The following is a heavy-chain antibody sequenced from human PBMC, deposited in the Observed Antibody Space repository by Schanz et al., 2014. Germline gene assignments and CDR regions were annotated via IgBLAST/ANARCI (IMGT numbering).Heavy chain of an antibody. V-gene: IGHV3-21*01. CDR3: ARPSDSSWYMDV. J-gene: IGHJ6*03. CDR1: GFTVRTFA. Sequence: VQLVESGGGLVEAGGSLRLSCAASGFTVRTFAMDLVRQAAGKGLEWVSSISSSSSYISYADSVKGRFTISRDNAKNSLYLQMNSLRAEDTAVYYCARPSDSSWYMDVWGKGTTVIVSS. CDR2: ISSSSSYI. D-gene: IGHD2-21*02.